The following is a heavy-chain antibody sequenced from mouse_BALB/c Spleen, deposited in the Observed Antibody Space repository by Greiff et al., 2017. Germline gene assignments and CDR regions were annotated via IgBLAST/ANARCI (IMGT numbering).Heavy chain of an antibody. CDR3: ARGPHYYGRAMDY. CDR1: GYTFSSYW. Sequence: QVQLQQSGAELMKPGASVKISCKATGYTFSSYWIEWVKQRPGHGLEWIGEILPGSGSTNYNEKFKGKATFTADTSSNTAYMQLSSLTSEDSAVYYCARGPHYYGRAMDYWGQGTSGTVSS. J-gene: IGHJ4*01. V-gene: IGHV1-9*01. CDR2: ILPGSGST. D-gene: IGHD1-1*01.